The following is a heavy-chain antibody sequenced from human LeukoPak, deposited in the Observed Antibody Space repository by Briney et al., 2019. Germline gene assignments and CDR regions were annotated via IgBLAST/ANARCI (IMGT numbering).Heavy chain of an antibody. CDR3: ASELGYCSSTSCPLVD. D-gene: IGHD2-2*01. Sequence: SETLSLTCTVSGGSISSYYWSWIRQPPGKGLEWIGYIYYSGSTYYNPSLKSRVTISVDTSKNQFSLKLSSVTAADTAVYYCASELGYCSSTSCPLVDWGQGTLVTVSS. V-gene: IGHV4-59*04. CDR2: IYYSGST. CDR1: GGSISSYY. J-gene: IGHJ4*02.